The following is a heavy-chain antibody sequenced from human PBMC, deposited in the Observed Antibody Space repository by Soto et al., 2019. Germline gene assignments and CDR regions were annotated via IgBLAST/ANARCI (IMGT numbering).Heavy chain of an antibody. V-gene: IGHV3-49*03. J-gene: IGHJ5*02. CDR2: IRSKAYGGTT. Sequence: GGSLRLSCTASGFTFGDYAMSWFRQAPGKGLEWVGFIRSKAYGGTTEYAASVKGRFTISRDDSKSIAYLQMNSLKTEDTAVYYCTRDNVLRFLEWEPGRNWFDPWGQGTLVTVSS. CDR1: GFTFGDYA. CDR3: TRDNVLRFLEWEPGRNWFDP. D-gene: IGHD3-3*01.